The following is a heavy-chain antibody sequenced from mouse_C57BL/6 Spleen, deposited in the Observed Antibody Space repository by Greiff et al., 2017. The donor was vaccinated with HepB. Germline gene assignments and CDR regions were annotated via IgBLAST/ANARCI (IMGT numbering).Heavy chain of an antibody. J-gene: IGHJ3*01. V-gene: IGHV5-4*01. CDR2: ISDGGSYT. CDR1: GFTFSSYA. CDR3: ARAYYSNYGGFAY. Sequence: EVHLVESGGGLVKPGGSLKLSCAASGFTFSSYAMSWVRQTPEKRLEWVATISDGGSYTYYPDNVKGRFTISRDNAKNNLYLQMSHLKSEDTAMYYCARAYYSNYGGFAYWGQGTLVTVSA. D-gene: IGHD2-5*01.